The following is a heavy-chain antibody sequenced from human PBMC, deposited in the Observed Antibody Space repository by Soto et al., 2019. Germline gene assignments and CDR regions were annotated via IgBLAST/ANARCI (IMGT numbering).Heavy chain of an antibody. CDR3: ARVGASGPTDYGSGSYYNGGWFDP. V-gene: IGHV4-30-4*01. Sequence: PSETLSLTCTVSGGSISSGDYYWSWIRQPPGKGREWIGYIYYSGSTYYNPSLKSRVTISVDTSKNQFSLKLSSVTAADTAVYYCARVGASGPTDYGSGSYYNGGWFDPWGQGTLVTVSS. CDR2: IYYSGST. J-gene: IGHJ5*02. CDR1: GGSISSGDYY. D-gene: IGHD3-10*01.